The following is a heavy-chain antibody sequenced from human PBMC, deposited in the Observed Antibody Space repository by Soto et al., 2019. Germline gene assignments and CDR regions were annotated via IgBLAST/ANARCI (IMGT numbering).Heavy chain of an antibody. CDR2: ISYDGINK. V-gene: IGHV3-30*18. CDR1: GFTFSSYC. Sequence: PGGSLRLSCAASGFTFSSYCIHWVRQAPCKGLEWVAVISYDGINKYYADSVKGRFTISRDNSKNTLYLQMNSLRAEDTAVYYCAKMYYYGSASYFDYWGQGTLVTVSS. D-gene: IGHD3-10*01. CDR3: AKMYYYGSASYFDY. J-gene: IGHJ4*02.